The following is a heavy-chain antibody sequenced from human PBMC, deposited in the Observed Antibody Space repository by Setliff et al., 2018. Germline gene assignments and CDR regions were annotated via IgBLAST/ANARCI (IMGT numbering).Heavy chain of an antibody. D-gene: IGHD2-15*01. Sequence: ASVKVSCKASTYIFNSYGISWVRQAHGHGLEWMGWISNYNDITNYAQRFQGRVTMTTETSTSAAYMELRSLRSDDTAVYYCAISTLSICSGGSCPNAFDVWGRGTMVTVSS. V-gene: IGHV1-18*01. J-gene: IGHJ3*01. CDR2: ISNYNDIT. CDR3: AISTLSICSGGSCPNAFDV. CDR1: TYIFNSYG.